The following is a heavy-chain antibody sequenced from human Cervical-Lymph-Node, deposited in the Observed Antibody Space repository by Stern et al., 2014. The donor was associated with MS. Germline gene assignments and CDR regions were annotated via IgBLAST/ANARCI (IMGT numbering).Heavy chain of an antibody. J-gene: IGHJ4*02. V-gene: IGHV1-69*06. CDR3: ARGLGRVGDLSSIYVDN. CDR1: GGSFSTYA. D-gene: IGHD3-16*02. Sequence: VQLVESGAEVKKPGSSVKVSCKASGGSFSTYAISWVRQAPGQGLAWMGGIVPIYDSANYAQRFQERVTITADKSTSTVNMELRSLGSEETAVYYCARGLGRVGDLSSIYVDNWGQGTLVTVSS. CDR2: IVPIYDSA.